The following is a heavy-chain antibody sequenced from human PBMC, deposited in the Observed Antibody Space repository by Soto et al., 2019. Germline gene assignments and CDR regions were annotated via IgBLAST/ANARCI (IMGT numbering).Heavy chain of an antibody. CDR1: GFTFSSYA. CDR3: AKQQPHTVAGNGNWFDP. CDR2: ISGSGGST. Sequence: HPGGSLRLSCAASGFTFSSYAMSWVRQAPGKGLEWVSAISGSGGSTYYADSVKGRFTISRDNSKNTLYLQMNSLRAEDTAVYYCAKQQPHTVAGNGNWFDPWGQGTLVTVSS. V-gene: IGHV3-23*01. J-gene: IGHJ5*02. D-gene: IGHD6-19*01.